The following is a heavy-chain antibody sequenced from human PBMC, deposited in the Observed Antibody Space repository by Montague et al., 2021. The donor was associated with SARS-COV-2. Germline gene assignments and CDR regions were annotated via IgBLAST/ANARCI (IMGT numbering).Heavy chain of an antibody. CDR3: ARTEYNWNDWFDP. J-gene: IGHJ5*02. CDR2: IFHSGIT. D-gene: IGHD1-20*01. CDR1: GGSISSHY. Sequence: SETLSLTCSVSGGSISSHYWSWIRQSPGKGLEWIGYIFHSGITDYNPSLKSRVAISVDISKNQFSLQLNSVTAADSAVYYCARTEYNWNDWFDPWGQGTLVTVSS. V-gene: IGHV4-59*11.